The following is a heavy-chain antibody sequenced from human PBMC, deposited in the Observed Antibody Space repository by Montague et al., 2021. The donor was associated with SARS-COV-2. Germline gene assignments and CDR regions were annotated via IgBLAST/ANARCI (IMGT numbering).Heavy chain of an antibody. Sequence: SETLSLTCGVYGGSFSGYYWSWIRQPPGKGLQWIGGINHSGSTNYNSSLNSRGTISLDTSKNQFSLKLTSVSAADTAVYYCARGLGRPGTIFGVALYWGQGTLVTVSP. CDR1: GGSFSGYY. CDR3: ARGLGRPGTIFGVALY. J-gene: IGHJ4*02. V-gene: IGHV4-34*01. D-gene: IGHD3-3*01. CDR2: INHSGST.